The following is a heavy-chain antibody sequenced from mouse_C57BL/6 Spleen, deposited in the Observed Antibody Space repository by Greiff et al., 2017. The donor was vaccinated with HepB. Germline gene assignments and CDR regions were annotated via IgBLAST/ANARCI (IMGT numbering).Heavy chain of an antibody. J-gene: IGHJ4*01. D-gene: IGHD1-1*01. CDR2: IYPGDGDT. CDR3: ADLLQGAMDN. Sequence: VKLQESGPELVKPGASVKISCKASGYAFSSSWMNWVKQRPGKGLEWIGRIYPGDGDTNYNGKFKGKATLTADKSSSTAYMQLSSLTSEDSAVYFCADLLQGAMDNWGQGTSVTVSS. CDR1: GYAFSSSW. V-gene: IGHV1-82*01.